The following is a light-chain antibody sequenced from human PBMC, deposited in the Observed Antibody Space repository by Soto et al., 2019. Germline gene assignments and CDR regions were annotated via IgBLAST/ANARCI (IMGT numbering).Light chain of an antibody. CDR1: QGISSY. CDR2: AAS. V-gene: IGKV1-9*01. Sequence: DIQMTQSPSFLSASVGDRVTITCRASQGISSYLAWYQQKPGKAPKLLIYAASTLQSGVPSRFSGSRSGTEFTLTISSLQLEDFATYYCQQHNSYPLTFGGGTKVEIK. CDR3: QQHNSYPLT. J-gene: IGKJ4*01.